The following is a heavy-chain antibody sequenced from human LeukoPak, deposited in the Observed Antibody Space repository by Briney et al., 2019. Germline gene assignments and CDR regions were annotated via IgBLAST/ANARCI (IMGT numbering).Heavy chain of an antibody. CDR3: ARDSDIVVVPAAVTDAFDI. Sequence: SETLSLTCTASGGSISSSSYYWGWIRQPPGKGLEWIGSIYYSGSTYYNPSLKSRVTISVDTSKNQFSLKLSSVTAADTAVYYCARDSDIVVVPAAVTDAFDIWGQGTMVTVSS. J-gene: IGHJ3*02. D-gene: IGHD2-2*01. CDR1: GGSISSSSYY. V-gene: IGHV4-39*07. CDR2: IYYSGST.